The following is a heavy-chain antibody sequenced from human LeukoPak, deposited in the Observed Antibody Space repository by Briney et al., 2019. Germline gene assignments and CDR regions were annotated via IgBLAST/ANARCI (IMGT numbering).Heavy chain of an antibody. J-gene: IGHJ3*02. CDR2: ISGSRSYT. CDR3: AKDIVVVTAGSNAFDI. CDR1: GFTFSSYA. Sequence: PGGSLRLSCAASGFTFSSYAMSWVRQAPGKGLEWVSAISGSRSYTYYADSVKGRFTISRDNSKNTLYLQMNSLRAEDTAVYYCAKDIVVVTAGSNAFDIWGQGTMVTVSS. V-gene: IGHV3-23*01. D-gene: IGHD2-21*02.